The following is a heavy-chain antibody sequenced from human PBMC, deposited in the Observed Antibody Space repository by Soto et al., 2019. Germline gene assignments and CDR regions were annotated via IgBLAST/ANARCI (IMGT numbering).Heavy chain of an antibody. CDR1: GYTFNSYY. V-gene: IGHV1-2*02. Sequence: QVQLVQSGAEVKKPGASVKVSCKASGYTFNSYYIHWVRQAPGQGLEWMGWINPNSDVTGYAQSFQGRVTMTRAMSMTTAYMDLTRLRSDDTAVYYCVRVGLNRNYDFDFWGQGTLITVSS. D-gene: IGHD3-16*01. J-gene: IGHJ4*02. CDR2: INPNSDVT. CDR3: VRVGLNRNYDFDF.